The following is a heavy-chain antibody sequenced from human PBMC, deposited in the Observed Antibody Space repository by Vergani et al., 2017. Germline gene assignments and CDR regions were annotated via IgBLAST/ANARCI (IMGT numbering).Heavy chain of an antibody. CDR1: GFSFTTYA. Sequence: EVQLLESGGDLVQPGGSLRLSCAASGFSFTTYAMSWVRQAPGKGLEWVSTINTTGDYTRYGDSVKGRFTFSRDKSKSTLYLQMNSLRAEDTAIYYCAKGGWNYWFDSWGQGTLVIVS. J-gene: IGHJ5*01. CDR3: AKGGWNYWFDS. V-gene: IGHV3-23*01. CDR2: INTTGDYT. D-gene: IGHD6-19*01.